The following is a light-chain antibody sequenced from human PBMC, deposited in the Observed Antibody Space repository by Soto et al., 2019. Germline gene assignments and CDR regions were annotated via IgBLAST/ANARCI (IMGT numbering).Light chain of an antibody. CDR2: DAS. CDR1: QTVSSY. Sequence: EIVLTQSPATLSLSPGERATLSCRASQTVSSYLLWYQQKPGQAPRLLIYDASNRASGTPARFSGSGSETDFTLTISSLEPEDFATYYCQQYNPYSPWTFGQGTKVEIK. V-gene: IGKV3-11*01. J-gene: IGKJ1*01. CDR3: QQYNPYSPWT.